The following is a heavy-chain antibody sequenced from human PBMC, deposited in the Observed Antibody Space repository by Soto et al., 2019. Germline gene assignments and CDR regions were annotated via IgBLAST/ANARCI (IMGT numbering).Heavy chain of an antibody. D-gene: IGHD2-15*01. CDR3: AREDCSGGSCYTPWFDP. V-gene: IGHV1-69*13. CDR1: GGTLSSYA. J-gene: IGHJ5*02. Sequence: SVKVSCKASGGTLSSYAISWMQQSPGQGLEWMGWIIPIFGPANYAQRFQGRVTITADEATSRVYVELSSLRSEQTAVYYCAREDCSGGSCYTPWFDPWGQGTLVTVSS. CDR2: IIPIFGPA.